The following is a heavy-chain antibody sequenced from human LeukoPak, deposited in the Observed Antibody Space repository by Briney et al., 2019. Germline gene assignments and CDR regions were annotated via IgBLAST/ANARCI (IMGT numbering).Heavy chain of an antibody. CDR3: ARDVAAENNWFDP. D-gene: IGHD6-25*01. J-gene: IGHJ5*02. CDR2: TYYSGST. CDR1: GGSISSGGYY. V-gene: IGHV4-31*03. Sequence: SETLSLTCTVSGGSISSGGYYWSWVRQHPGKGLEWIGYTYYSGSTYYNPSLKSRVTISVDTSKNQFSLKLSSVTAADTAVYYCARDVAAENNWFDPWGQGTLVTVSS.